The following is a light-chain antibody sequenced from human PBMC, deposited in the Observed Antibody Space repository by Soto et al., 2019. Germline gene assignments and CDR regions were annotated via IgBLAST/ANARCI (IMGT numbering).Light chain of an antibody. Sequence: IVITQSPAILSVSPGESATLSCRASQSVSNNLAWCHQNFGPAPRLLIVGASTRATGIPARFSGSGSGTDFTLTISRVQSEDFGVYYCQQYKNRPPRTFGQGTKVDIK. CDR2: GAS. J-gene: IGKJ1*01. V-gene: IGKV3-15*01. CDR1: QSVSNN. CDR3: QQYKNRPPRT.